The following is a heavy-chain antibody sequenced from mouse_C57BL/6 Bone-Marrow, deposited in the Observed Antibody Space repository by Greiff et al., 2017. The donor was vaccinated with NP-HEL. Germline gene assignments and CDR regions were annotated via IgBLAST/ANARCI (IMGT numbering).Heavy chain of an antibody. V-gene: IGHV1-20*01. Sequence: EVQLQQSGPELVKPGDSVKISCKASGYSFTGYFMNWVMQSHGKSLEWIGRINPYNGDTFYNQKFKGKATLTVDKSSSTAHMELRSLTSEDSAVYYCARFYSNWYFDVWGTGTTVTVSS. CDR2: INPYNGDT. D-gene: IGHD2-5*01. J-gene: IGHJ1*03. CDR1: GYSFTGYF. CDR3: ARFYSNWYFDV.